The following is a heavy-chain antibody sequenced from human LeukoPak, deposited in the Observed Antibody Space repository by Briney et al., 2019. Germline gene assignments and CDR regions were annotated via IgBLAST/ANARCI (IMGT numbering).Heavy chain of an antibody. CDR3: ARVVFPLRRGVWYFDL. V-gene: IGHV6-1*01. J-gene: IGHJ2*01. CDR2: TYYRSKWYN. Sequence: SQTLSLTCAISGDSVSSNSTAWNWIRQSPSRGLEWLGRTYYRSKWYNDYAVSVKSRIAINPDTSKDQFSLQLNSVTPEDTAVYYCARVVFPLRRGVWYFDLWGRGTLVTVSS. CDR1: GDSVSSNSTA. D-gene: IGHD3-10*01.